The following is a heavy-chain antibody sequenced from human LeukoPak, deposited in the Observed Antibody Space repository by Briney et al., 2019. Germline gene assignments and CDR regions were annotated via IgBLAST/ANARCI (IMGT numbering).Heavy chain of an antibody. CDR1: GGSVSSGSYY. Sequence: SETLSLTCTVSGGSVSSGSYYWSWIRQPPGKGLEWIGYIYYSGSTNYNPSLKSRVTISVDTSKNQFSLKLSSVTAADTAVYYCASRYLDWLSGDAEYFQHWGQGTLVTVSS. J-gene: IGHJ1*01. V-gene: IGHV4-61*01. D-gene: IGHD3-9*01. CDR3: ASRYLDWLSGDAEYFQH. CDR2: IYYSGST.